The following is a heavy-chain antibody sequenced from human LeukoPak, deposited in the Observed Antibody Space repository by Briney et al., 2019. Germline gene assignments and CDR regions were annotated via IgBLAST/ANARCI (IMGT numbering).Heavy chain of an antibody. CDR3: AKDDLGRYFDWLPHYDY. D-gene: IGHD3-9*01. J-gene: IGHJ4*02. CDR2: ISAYNGNT. CDR1: GYTFTSYG. V-gene: IGHV1-18*01. Sequence: ASVKVSCKASGYTFTSYGISWVRQAPGQGLEWMGWISAYNGNTNYAQKLQGRVTMTTDTSTSTAYMELRSLRSDDTAVYYCAKDDLGRYFDWLPHYDYWGQGTLVTVSS.